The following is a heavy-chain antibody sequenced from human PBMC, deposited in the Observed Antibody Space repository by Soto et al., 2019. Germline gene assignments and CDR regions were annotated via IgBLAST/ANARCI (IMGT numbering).Heavy chain of an antibody. CDR1: GYTFTSYA. J-gene: IGHJ4*02. CDR2: INAGNGNT. V-gene: IGHV1-3*05. Sequence: QVQLVQSGAEEKKPGASVKVSCKASGYTFTSYAMHWVRQAPGQRLEWMGWINAGNGNTKCSQKFQDRVTITRDTSASTAYMELSSLRSEDTAVYYCARGESVVGDYWGQGTRVTVSS. CDR3: ARGESVVGDY. D-gene: IGHD2-15*01.